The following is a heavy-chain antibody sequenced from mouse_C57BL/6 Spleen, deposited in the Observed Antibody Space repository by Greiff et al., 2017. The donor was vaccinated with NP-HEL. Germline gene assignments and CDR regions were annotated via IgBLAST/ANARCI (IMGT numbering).Heavy chain of an antibody. D-gene: IGHD1-1*01. CDR2: INPSSGYT. Sequence: VQLQESGAELARPGASVKMSCKASGYTFTSYTMHWVKQRPGQGLEWIGYINPSSGYTKYNQKFKDKATLTADKSSSTAYMQLSSLTSEDSAVYYCARTGITTVVNYWGKGTTLTVSS. CDR1: GYTFTSYT. J-gene: IGHJ2*01. V-gene: IGHV1-4*01. CDR3: ARTGITTVVNY.